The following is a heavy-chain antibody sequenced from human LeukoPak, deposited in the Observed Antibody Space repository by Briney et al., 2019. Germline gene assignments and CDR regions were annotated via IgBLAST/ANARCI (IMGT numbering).Heavy chain of an antibody. Sequence: SGGSLRLSCAASGFTFSSYAMSWVRQAPGKGLEWVSIISASGGSTYYPDSVKGRFTISRDDSKNTLYLQMNSLRAEDTAVYYCAKDRKSRYGANSEGFDYWGQGTLVTVSS. CDR2: ISASGGST. D-gene: IGHD4-23*01. J-gene: IGHJ4*02. V-gene: IGHV3-23*01. CDR3: AKDRKSRYGANSEGFDY. CDR1: GFTFSSYA.